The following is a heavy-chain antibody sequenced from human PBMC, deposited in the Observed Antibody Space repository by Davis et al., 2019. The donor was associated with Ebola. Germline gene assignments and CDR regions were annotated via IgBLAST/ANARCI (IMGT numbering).Heavy chain of an antibody. CDR3: AKDTSNVWFDV. CDR2: TKQDGSEK. CDR1: GFASRSYW. D-gene: IGHD6-19*01. V-gene: IGHV3-7*01. J-gene: IGHJ3*01. Sequence: PGGSLRLSCAASGFASRSYWMSWVRQAPGKGLEWVANTKQDGSEKYYVDSVRGRFTTSRDDAKNSLYLHMNSLRVEDTAVYYCAKDTSNVWFDVWGQGTMVTVSS.